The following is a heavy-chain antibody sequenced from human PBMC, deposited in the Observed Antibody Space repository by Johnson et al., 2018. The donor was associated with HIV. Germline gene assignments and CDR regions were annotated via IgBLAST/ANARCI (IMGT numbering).Heavy chain of an antibody. CDR3: ARDSRDDAFDI. CDR1: GFTFSNYA. CDR2: ITWNGGST. J-gene: IGHJ3*02. V-gene: IGHV3-20*04. Sequence: VKLVESGGGVVQPGRSLRLSCAASGFTFSNYAMHWVRQTPGKGLEWVSGITWNGGSTGYADSVKGRFTISRDNARNSLYLQMNSLRAEDTALYYCARDSRDDAFDIWGQGTMVTVSS. D-gene: IGHD2-2*01.